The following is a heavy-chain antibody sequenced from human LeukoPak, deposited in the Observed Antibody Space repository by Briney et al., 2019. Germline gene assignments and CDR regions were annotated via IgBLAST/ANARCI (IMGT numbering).Heavy chain of an antibody. Sequence: ETLSLTCTVSGGSISSYYWSWVRQAPGKGLEYVSTINDDGGLTYYADSVKGRFTISRDNSKNTVYLQMNNLRPDDSAVYNCLKGGWATIGPPKDWGQGTLVSVSS. D-gene: IGHD5-24*01. J-gene: IGHJ4*02. CDR3: LKGGWATIGPPKD. V-gene: IGHV3-64D*08. CDR2: INDDGGLT. CDR1: GGSISSYY.